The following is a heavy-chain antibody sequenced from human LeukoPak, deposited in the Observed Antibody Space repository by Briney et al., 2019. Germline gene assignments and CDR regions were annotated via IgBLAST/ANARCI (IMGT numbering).Heavy chain of an antibody. CDR2: IYYSGST. CDR1: GGSISSYY. V-gene: IGHV4-59*01. Sequence: SETLSLTCTFSGGSISSYYWSWIRQPPGKGLEWIGYIYYSGSTSYNPSLKSRVTISVDTSKNQFSLKLSSVTAADTAVYYCARVYPYYFDYWGQGTLVTVSS. CDR3: ARVYPYYFDY. J-gene: IGHJ4*02.